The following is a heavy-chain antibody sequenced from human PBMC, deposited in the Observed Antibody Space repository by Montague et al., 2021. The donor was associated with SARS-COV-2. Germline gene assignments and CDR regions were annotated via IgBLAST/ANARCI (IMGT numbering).Heavy chain of an antibody. CDR1: GGSISSSSNY. CDR2: IYYSGST. D-gene: IGHD3-10*01. J-gene: IGHJ5*02. Sequence: SETLSLTCTVSGGSISSSSNYWGWIRQPPGKGQEWIGSIYYSGSTYYNSPLKSRVTISVDTSKNQFSLKLNSVTAADTAVYYCARLVWFGELSSENWFDPWGQGTLVTVSS. CDR3: ARLVWFGELSSENWFDP. V-gene: IGHV4-39*01.